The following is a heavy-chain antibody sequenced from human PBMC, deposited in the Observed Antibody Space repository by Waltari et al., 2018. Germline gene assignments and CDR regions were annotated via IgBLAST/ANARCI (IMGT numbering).Heavy chain of an antibody. J-gene: IGHJ3*02. CDR2: VIPIFGTP. CDR3: AKREIGYAFDI. CDR1: GGTFGTYA. V-gene: IGHV1-69*12. D-gene: IGHD1-26*01. Sequence: QVQLVQSGAEVKQPGASVKVSCKASGGTFGTYAITWGRQAPGQGLEWMVGVIPIFGTPNYAPKFQGRVTVSADPSTSTAYLEVRRLISEDTAVYYCAKREIGYAFDIWGHGTMVTVSS.